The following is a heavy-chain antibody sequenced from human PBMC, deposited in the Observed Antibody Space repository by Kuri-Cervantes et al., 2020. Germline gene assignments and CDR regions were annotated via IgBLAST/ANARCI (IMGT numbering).Heavy chain of an antibody. J-gene: IGHJ3*02. V-gene: IGHV3-48*01. Sequence: GESLKISCAASGFTFSSYSMNWVRQAPGKGLEWVSYISSSSSTIYYADSVKGRFTISRDNSKNTLYLQMNCLRAEDTAVYYCAISLDYDFWSGTIGLSAFDIWGQGTMVTVSS. D-gene: IGHD3-3*01. CDR1: GFTFSSYS. CDR3: AISLDYDFWSGTIGLSAFDI. CDR2: ISSSSSTI.